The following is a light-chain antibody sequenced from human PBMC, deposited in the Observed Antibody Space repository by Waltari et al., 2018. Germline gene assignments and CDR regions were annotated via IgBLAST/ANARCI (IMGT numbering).Light chain of an antibody. CDR3: CAYTRSNSVV. Sequence: QSALTQPASASGSPGQSITISCTGTSSDIGGYSFVSWYQQHPGSAPNVLLYDVRSRPSGVSVRFSSSKSGNTAYLTSSGLQTEDEADYYCCAYTRSNSVVFGGGTRLTVL. J-gene: IGLJ2*01. CDR2: DVR. CDR1: SSDIGGYSF. V-gene: IGLV2-14*03.